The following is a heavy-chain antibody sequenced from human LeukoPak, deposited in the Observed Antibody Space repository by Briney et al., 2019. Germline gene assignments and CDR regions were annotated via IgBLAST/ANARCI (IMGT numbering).Heavy chain of an antibody. J-gene: IGHJ4*02. V-gene: IGHV4-59*01. CDR1: GGSISSYY. CDR3: ARYSGPPRSSRYFDY. Sequence: PSETLSLTCTVSGGSISSYYWSWIRQPPGKGLEWIGYIYHSGSTNYNPSLKSRVTISVDTSKNQFSLKLSSVAAADTAVYYCARYSGPPRSSRYFDYWGQGTLVTVSS. D-gene: IGHD6-6*01. CDR2: IYHSGST.